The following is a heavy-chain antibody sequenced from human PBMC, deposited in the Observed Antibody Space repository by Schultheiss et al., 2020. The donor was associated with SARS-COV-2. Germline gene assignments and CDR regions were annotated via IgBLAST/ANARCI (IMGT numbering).Heavy chain of an antibody. J-gene: IGHJ4*02. CDR2: IYYSGST. V-gene: IGHV4-61*05. Sequence: SETLSLTCTVSGGSISSSSYYWGWNRQHPGKGLEWIGYIYYSGSTNYNPFLKSRVTISVDTSKKQFSLKLSSVTAADTAVYYCARHRCYYYESSGYFDYWGQGTLVTVSS. D-gene: IGHD3-22*01. CDR3: ARHRCYYYESSGYFDY. CDR1: GGSISSSSYY.